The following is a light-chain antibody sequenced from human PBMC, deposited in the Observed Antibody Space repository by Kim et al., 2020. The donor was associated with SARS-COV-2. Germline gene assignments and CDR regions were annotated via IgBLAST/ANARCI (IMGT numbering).Light chain of an antibody. Sequence: DVGAYDYVSWYQQHPGKAPKLIIHDVSQRPSGVSNRFSGSKSGNTASLTISGLQAEDETNYYCSSYPRLFGGGTQLTVL. CDR1: DVGAYDY. J-gene: IGLJ3*02. CDR3: SSYPRL. V-gene: IGLV2-14*03. CDR2: DVS.